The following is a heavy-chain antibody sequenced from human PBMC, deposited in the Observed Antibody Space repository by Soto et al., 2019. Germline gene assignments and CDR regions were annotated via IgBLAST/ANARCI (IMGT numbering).Heavy chain of an antibody. CDR1: GYNFIAQN. D-gene: IGHD1-7*01. Sequence: QVHLVQSGAEVKKPGASVKVSCMASGYNFIAQNIHWVRQAPGLGLEWMGKMNPNSGGSDYAQEFQGSDTVTRDTSISKVYMELTSLKSDDTAVYYCARERHLNSPSDALDLWGQGTMVIVSS. V-gene: IGHV1-2*02. CDR2: MNPNSGGS. J-gene: IGHJ3*01. CDR3: ARERHLNSPSDALDL.